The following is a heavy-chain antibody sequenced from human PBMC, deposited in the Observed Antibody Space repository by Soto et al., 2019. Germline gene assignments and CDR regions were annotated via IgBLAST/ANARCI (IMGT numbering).Heavy chain of an antibody. J-gene: IGHJ6*02. V-gene: IGHV3-30*18. CDR2: ISYDGSNK. CDR3: AKDLTAPAYYYYGMDV. CDR1: GFTFSSYG. Sequence: VGSLRLSCAASGFTFSSYGMHWVRQAPGKGLEWVAVISYDGSNKYYADSVKGRFTISRDNSKNTLYLQMNSLRAEDTAVYYCAKDLTAPAYYYYGMDVWGQGTTVTVSS.